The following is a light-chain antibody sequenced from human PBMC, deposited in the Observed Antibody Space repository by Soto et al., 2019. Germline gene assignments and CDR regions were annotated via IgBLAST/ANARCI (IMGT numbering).Light chain of an antibody. CDR2: EVT. CDR3: SSYTNINTRACV. CDR1: SSDIGSYNR. V-gene: IGLV2-14*01. J-gene: IGLJ1*01. Sequence: QSALTQPPSASGSPGQSVTISCTGGSSDIGSYNRVSWYQQHPGKAPKLIIYEVTDRPSGVSNRFSGSKSGNTASLTISGLQAEDEAEYYCSSYTNINTRACVFGTGTKVTVL.